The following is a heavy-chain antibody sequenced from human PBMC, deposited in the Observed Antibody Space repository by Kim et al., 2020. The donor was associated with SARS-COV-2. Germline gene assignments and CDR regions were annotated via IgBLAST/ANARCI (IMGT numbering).Heavy chain of an antibody. CDR3: ARSNGIAAAGRPFDY. CDR2: IYYSGST. Sequence: SETLSLTCTVSGGSISSYYWSWIRQPPGKGLEWIGYIYYSGSTNYNPSLKSRVTISVDTSKNQFPLKLSSVTAADAAEYYCARSNGIAAAGRPFDYWGQGTLVTVSS. J-gene: IGHJ4*02. V-gene: IGHV4-59*08. D-gene: IGHD6-13*01. CDR1: GGSISSYY.